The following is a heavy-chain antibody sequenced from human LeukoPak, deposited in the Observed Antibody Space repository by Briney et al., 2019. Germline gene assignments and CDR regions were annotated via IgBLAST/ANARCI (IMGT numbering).Heavy chain of an antibody. V-gene: IGHV1-24*01. J-gene: IGHJ3*02. Sequence: ASVTVSCKVSGHTLTELSMHWVRQAPGKGLEWMGGFDPEDGETIYAQKFQGRVTMTEDTSTDTAYMELSSLRSEDTAVYYCARDRRVGATWSVGAFDIWGQGTTVTVS. CDR2: FDPEDGET. D-gene: IGHD1-26*01. CDR1: GHTLTELS. CDR3: ARDRRVGATWSVGAFDI.